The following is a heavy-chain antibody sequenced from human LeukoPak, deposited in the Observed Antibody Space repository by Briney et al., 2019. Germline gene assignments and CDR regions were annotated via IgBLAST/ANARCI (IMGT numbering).Heavy chain of an antibody. V-gene: IGHV1-2*02. Sequence: GASVKVSCKASGYTFTGYYMHWVRQAPGQGLEWMGWINPNSGGTNYAQKFQGRVTMTRDTSISTAYMELSRLRSEDTAVYYCASPRPYYYDSSGSFPYYYYGMDVWGQGTTVTVSS. CDR1: GYTFTGYY. D-gene: IGHD3-22*01. CDR2: INPNSGGT. J-gene: IGHJ6*02. CDR3: ASPRPYYYDSSGSFPYYYYGMDV.